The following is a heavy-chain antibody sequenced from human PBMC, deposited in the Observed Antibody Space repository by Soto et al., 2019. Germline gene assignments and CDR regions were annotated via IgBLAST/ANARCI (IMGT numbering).Heavy chain of an antibody. J-gene: IGHJ6*03. CDR2: INHSGST. Sequence: SETLSLTCTVSGGSISSYYWSWIRQPPGKGLEWIGEINHSGSTNYNPSLKSRVTISVDTSKNQFSLKLSSVTAADTAVYYCARGQGGSGSYYKTYYYYMDVWGKGTTVTVSS. V-gene: IGHV4-34*01. CDR1: GGSISSYY. D-gene: IGHD3-10*01. CDR3: ARGQGGSGSYYKTYYYYMDV.